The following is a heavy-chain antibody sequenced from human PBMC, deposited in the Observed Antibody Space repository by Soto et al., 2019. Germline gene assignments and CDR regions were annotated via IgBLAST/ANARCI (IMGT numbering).Heavy chain of an antibody. CDR3: ARGVLRYFDWLLYLDY. J-gene: IGHJ4*02. Sequence: QVQLVQSGAEVKKPGASVKVSCKASGYTFTSYGISWVRQAPGQGLEWMGWISAYNGNTNYAQKLQGRVTMTTDTCTSTGYMELRSLGSDAPAVYYCARGVLRYFDWLLYLDYWGQGTLVTVSS. V-gene: IGHV1-18*01. CDR2: ISAYNGNT. D-gene: IGHD3-9*01. CDR1: GYTFTSYG.